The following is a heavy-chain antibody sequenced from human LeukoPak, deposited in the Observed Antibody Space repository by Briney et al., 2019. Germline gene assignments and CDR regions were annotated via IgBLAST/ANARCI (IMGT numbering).Heavy chain of an antibody. Sequence: GGSLRLSCAASGFTFSSYWMHWVRQAPGKGLVWVSRISGDGSSTNYADSVKGRFTISRDNAKSSLYLQMNSLRAEDTAVYYCARGSCSEYFHYWGQSTRVTVSS. CDR2: ISGDGSST. CDR1: GFTFSSYW. J-gene: IGHJ1*01. V-gene: IGHV3-74*01. CDR3: ARGSCSEYFHY. D-gene: IGHD2-21*01.